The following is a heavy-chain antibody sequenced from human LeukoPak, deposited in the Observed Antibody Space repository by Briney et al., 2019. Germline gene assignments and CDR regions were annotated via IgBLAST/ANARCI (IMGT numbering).Heavy chain of an antibody. CDR2: ISYDGSNK. CDR3: AKDIGSGSYYDY. J-gene: IGHJ4*02. CDR1: GFTFSSYG. D-gene: IGHD3-10*01. Sequence: GRSLRLSCAASGFTFSSYGMHWLRQAPGKGLEWVAVISYDGSNKYYADSVKGRFTISRDNSKNTLYLQMNSLRAEDTAVYYCAKDIGSGSYYDYWGQGTLVTVSS. V-gene: IGHV3-30*18.